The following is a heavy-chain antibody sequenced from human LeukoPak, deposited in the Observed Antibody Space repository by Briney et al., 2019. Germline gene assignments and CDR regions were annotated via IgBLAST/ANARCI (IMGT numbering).Heavy chain of an antibody. CDR1: GFTFSSYS. CDR2: ISSSSSTI. CDR3: ARDRTGFLETYYYYYMDV. J-gene: IGHJ6*03. D-gene: IGHD3-3*01. Sequence: GGSLRLSCAASGFTFSSYSMNWVRQAPGKGLEWVSYISSSSSTIYYADSVKGRFTISRDNAKNSLYLQMNSLRAEDTAVYYCARDRTGFLETYYYYYMDVWGKGTTVTVSS. V-gene: IGHV3-48*04.